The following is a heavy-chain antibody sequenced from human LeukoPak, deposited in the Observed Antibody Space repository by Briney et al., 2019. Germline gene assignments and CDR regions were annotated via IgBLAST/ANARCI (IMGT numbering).Heavy chain of an antibody. D-gene: IGHD3-16*01. CDR3: ARIPLGDYYYGMDV. Sequence: SGPALVKPTQTLTLTCTFSGFSLSTSGMCVSWVRQPPGKALEWLALIDWDDDKYYSTSLKTRLTISKDTSKNQVVLTMTNMDPVDTAMYYCARIPLGDYYYGMDVWGQGTTVTVSS. J-gene: IGHJ6*02. CDR2: IDWDDDK. CDR1: GFSLSTSGMC. V-gene: IGHV2-70*20.